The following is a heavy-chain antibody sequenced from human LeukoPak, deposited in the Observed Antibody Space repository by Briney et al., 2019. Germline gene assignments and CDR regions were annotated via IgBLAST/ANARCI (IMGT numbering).Heavy chain of an antibody. CDR3: ARLPYCSSATCYGLDY. V-gene: IGHV3-7*01. J-gene: IGHJ4*02. CDR2: IRPDGSES. D-gene: IGHD2-2*01. Sequence: PGRSLRLSCAASGFTFSAYWMTWVRQAPGKGLEWVANIRPDGSESYYVDSVKGRFTISRDHAKTSLYLQMNSLRAEDTAVYYCARLPYCSSATCYGLDYWGQGTLVTVSS. CDR1: GFTFSAYW.